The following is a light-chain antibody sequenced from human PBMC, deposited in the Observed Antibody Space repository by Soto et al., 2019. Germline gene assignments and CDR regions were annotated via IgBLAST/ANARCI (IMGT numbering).Light chain of an antibody. V-gene: IGKV1-9*01. CDR1: QGISSY. CDR2: GAS. Sequence: IQLTQSPSSLSASVGDRVTITCRASQGISSYLAWYQQKPGKAPKLLIYGASTLQSGVPSRFSGRGSGTDFTLTISSLQPEDFATYYCQQLNTYPTPLGQGSRAEIK. CDR3: QQLNTYPTP. J-gene: IGKJ5*01.